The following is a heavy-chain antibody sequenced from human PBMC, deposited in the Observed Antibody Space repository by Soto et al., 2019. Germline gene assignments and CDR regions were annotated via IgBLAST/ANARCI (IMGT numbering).Heavy chain of an antibody. Sequence: SETLSLTCTVSGVSISSSNYYWGCIRQPPGKGLEWIGSIYYSGATYNNPPLKSRVTISVDTSKNQFSLKMSSVTAADTAVYYCASQVVASRYFDYWGLGTLVTVSS. J-gene: IGHJ4*02. CDR3: ASQVVASRYFDY. CDR2: IYYSGAT. V-gene: IGHV4-39*01. CDR1: GVSISSSNYY. D-gene: IGHD2-15*01.